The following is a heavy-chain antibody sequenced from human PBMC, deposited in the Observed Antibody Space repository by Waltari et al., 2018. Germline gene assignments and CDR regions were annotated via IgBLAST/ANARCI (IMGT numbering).Heavy chain of an antibody. Sequence: LVQSGPELMKPGASVKVSCKASGYTFSDYYIHWVRQTPGQGLQWMGWKTPKKGGTNILDDFHGRIARTRDTSSDTAYMELSRLTPDDTATYFCARDRHDSFGFHYDHWGQGTLVTVSS. CDR1: GYTFSDYY. D-gene: IGHD3-22*01. V-gene: IGHV1-2*02. J-gene: IGHJ4*02. CDR3: ARDRHDSFGFHYDH. CDR2: KTPKKGGT.